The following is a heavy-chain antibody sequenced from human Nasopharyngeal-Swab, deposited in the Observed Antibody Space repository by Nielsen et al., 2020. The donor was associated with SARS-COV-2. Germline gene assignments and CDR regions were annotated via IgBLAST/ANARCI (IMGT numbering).Heavy chain of an antibody. D-gene: IGHD1-26*01. CDR3: AREGVGAYYYYYHVDV. Sequence: GESLKISCAASGFTVSSNYMSWVRQAPGKGLEWVSVIYSGGSTYYADSVKGRFTISRDNSKNTLYLQMNSLRAEDTAVYYCAREGVGAYYYYYHVDVWGQGTMVTVSS. V-gene: IGHV3-66*01. CDR2: IYSGGST. J-gene: IGHJ6*02. CDR1: GFTVSSNY.